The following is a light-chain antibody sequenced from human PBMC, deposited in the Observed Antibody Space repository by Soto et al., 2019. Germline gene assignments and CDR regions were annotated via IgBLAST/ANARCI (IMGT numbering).Light chain of an antibody. V-gene: IGKV1-5*01. CDR2: DAS. J-gene: IGKJ4*01. CDR3: QQYNSFPLT. Sequence: DLQMTQSPSTLSASVGARVTITCRASQSISSWLTWYQQKPGEAPKVLIYDASSLGSGVPSRFSGSGSGTKLTITISSLQPDDFETYYGQQYNSFPLTFGGGTKVDIK. CDR1: QSISSW.